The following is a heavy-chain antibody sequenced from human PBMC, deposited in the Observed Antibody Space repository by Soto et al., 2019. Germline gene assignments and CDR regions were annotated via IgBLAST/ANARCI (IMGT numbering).Heavy chain of an antibody. CDR2: IYSGGST. CDR1: GFTVSSNY. V-gene: IGHV3-53*01. CDR3: ARDFPVEMATIPSFDY. J-gene: IGHJ4*02. D-gene: IGHD5-12*01. Sequence: PGGSLRLSCAASGFTVSSNYTSWVRQAPGKGLEWVSVIYSGGSTYYADSVKGRFTISRDNSKNTLYLQMNSLRAEDTAVYYCARDFPVEMATIPSFDYWGQGTLVTVSS.